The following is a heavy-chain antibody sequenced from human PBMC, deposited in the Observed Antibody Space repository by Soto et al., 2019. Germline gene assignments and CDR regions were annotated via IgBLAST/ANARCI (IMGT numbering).Heavy chain of an antibody. J-gene: IGHJ1*01. Sequence: EVQLVDSGGGLVQPGRSLRLSCAASGFNFDDYAMHWVRQVPGKRLEWVSGINWNSGSIEYADSVKDRFTISRDNTKNSLYLQMNSLRAGDTVLYYCSKELYSTINPRGGYFQHGGQGTLVTVSS. V-gene: IGHV3-9*01. CDR3: SKELYSTINPRGGYFQH. CDR1: GFNFDDYA. D-gene: IGHD6-13*01. CDR2: INWNSGSI.